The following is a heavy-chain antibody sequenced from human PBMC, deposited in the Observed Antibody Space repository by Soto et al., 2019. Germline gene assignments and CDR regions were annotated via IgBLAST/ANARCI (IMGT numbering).Heavy chain of an antibody. CDR2: IKNKADGGTI. CDR3: TIEMKLPYFDWLYLT. Sequence: GGSLRLSCVASGFTFSNAWMSWVRQAPGKGLEWVGRIKNKADGGTIDYAAPVKGRFTISRDDSKNTLYLQMNSLKTDDTAVYYCTIEMKLPYFDWLYLTWGQGTLVTVSS. D-gene: IGHD3-9*01. V-gene: IGHV3-15*01. J-gene: IGHJ5*02. CDR1: GFTFSNAW.